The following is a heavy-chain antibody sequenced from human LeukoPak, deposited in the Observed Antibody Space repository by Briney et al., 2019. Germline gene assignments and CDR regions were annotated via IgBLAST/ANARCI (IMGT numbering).Heavy chain of an antibody. V-gene: IGHV4-39*01. CDR3: ARRIQLWSYYFDY. CDR1: GGSISSSSYY. Sequence: PSETLSLTCTVSGGSISSSSYYWGWIRQPPGKGLEWIGGIYYSGSTYYNPSLKSRVTISVDTSKNQFSLKLSSVTAADTAVYYCARRIQLWSYYFDYWGQGTLVTVSS. J-gene: IGHJ4*02. D-gene: IGHD5-18*01. CDR2: IYYSGST.